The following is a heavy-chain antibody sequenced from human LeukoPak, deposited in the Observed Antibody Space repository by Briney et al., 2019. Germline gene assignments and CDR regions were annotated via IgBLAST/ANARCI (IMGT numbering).Heavy chain of an antibody. CDR1: GYTFTSYD. V-gene: IGHV1-8*03. CDR2: MNPISGNT. CDR3: ARGRSMWYYDNSGYSTTSSEYNWYDP. D-gene: IGHD3-22*01. J-gene: IGHJ5*02. Sequence: ASVKVSCKASGYTFTSYDINWVRQATGQGLEWMGWMNPISGNTAYAQKFQGRVTITSNTSISTAYMELSSLRSADTAVYYCARGRSMWYYDNSGYSTTSSEYNWYDPWGQGTLVTVSS.